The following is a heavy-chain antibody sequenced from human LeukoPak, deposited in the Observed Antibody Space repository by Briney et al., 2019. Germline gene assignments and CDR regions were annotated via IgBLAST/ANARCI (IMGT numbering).Heavy chain of an antibody. Sequence: PSETLFLTCTVSGGYIRSYYWSWIRQPPGKGLEWIGYIYYSGSTNYNPSLKSRVTISVDTSKKQLSLKLSSVTAADTAVYYCARVYYSSSYDYWYFDLWGRGTLVTVSS. D-gene: IGHD6-13*01. J-gene: IGHJ2*01. V-gene: IGHV4-59*01. CDR2: IYYSGST. CDR3: ARVYYSSSYDYWYFDL. CDR1: GGYIRSYY.